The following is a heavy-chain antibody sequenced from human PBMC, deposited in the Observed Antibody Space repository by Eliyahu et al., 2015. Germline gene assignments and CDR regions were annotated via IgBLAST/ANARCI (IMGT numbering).Heavy chain of an antibody. J-gene: IGHJ4*02. CDR2: VNPNGGNT. Sequence: QVQLVQSGAEVKKPGASVKVXCKASGYTFTSYDINWVRQATGQGLEWMGWVNPNGGNTGYAQKFQGRVTMTRNTSISTAYMELSSLRSEDTAVYYCARVARILRPYSSGWGYWGQGTLVTVSS. V-gene: IGHV1-8*01. CDR3: ARVARILRPYSSGWGY. CDR1: GYTFTSYD. D-gene: IGHD6-19*01.